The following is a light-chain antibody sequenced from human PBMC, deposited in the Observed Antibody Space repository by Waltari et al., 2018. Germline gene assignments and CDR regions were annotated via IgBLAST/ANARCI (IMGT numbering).Light chain of an antibody. CDR1: QTVSKF. J-gene: IGKJ1*01. CDR2: AAS. Sequence: DIQMPQSLSSLSASVGDRVSITCRSSQTVSKFLNWYQQKPGEAPKLLIYAASTLQSGVPSRFRGGGSGTDFTLIISSLQPDDFATYFCQQTYTTPWTFGQGTRVDI. V-gene: IGKV1-39*01. CDR3: QQTYTTPWT.